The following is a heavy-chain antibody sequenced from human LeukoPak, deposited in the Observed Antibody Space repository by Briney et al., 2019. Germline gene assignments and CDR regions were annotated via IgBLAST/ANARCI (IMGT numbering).Heavy chain of an antibody. V-gene: IGHV4-59*01. CDR1: GGSISSYY. D-gene: IGHD2-21*01. CDR3: ARVGGGGSWPHWVY. Sequence: SETLSLTCTVSGGSISSYYWSWIRQPPGKGLGWIGYIYYSGSTNYNPSLKSRVTISVDTSKNQFSLKLSSVTAADTAVYYCARVGGGGSWPHWVYWGQGTLVTVSS. CDR2: IYYSGST. J-gene: IGHJ4*02.